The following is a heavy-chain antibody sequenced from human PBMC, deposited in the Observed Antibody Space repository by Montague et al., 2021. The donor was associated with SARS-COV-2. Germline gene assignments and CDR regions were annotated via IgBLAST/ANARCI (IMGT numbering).Heavy chain of an antibody. J-gene: IGHJ4*02. CDR1: GGSISSMNW. Sequence: SETLSLTCVVSGGSISSMNWWSWVRQPPGKELEWIGEIYHSGSTNYNPSLKSRVIISVDKSNNQFSLMLSSVTAADTADYYCARTGYSSGWYSFDYWGQGTMVTVSS. CDR3: ARTGYSSGWYSFDY. CDR2: IYHSGST. V-gene: IGHV4-4*02. D-gene: IGHD6-19*01.